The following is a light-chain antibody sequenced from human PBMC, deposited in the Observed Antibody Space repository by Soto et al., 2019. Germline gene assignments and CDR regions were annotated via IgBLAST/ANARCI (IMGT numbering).Light chain of an antibody. Sequence: AIQLTQSPSSLSASVGDRVTITCRASQDIRGALARYRQTPGKAPKFLIFDVSTLQSGVPSRFSGGGSGTDFTLTISSLQPEDFGTYYGQQFNTYPITFGQGTRLEIK. J-gene: IGKJ5*01. CDR1: QDIRGA. CDR2: DVS. V-gene: IGKV1-13*02. CDR3: QQFNTYPIT.